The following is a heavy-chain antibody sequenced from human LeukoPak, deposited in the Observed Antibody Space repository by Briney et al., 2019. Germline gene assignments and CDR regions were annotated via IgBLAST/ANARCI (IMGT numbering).Heavy chain of an antibody. D-gene: IGHD7-27*01. CDR3: ARGNTVSLPGDRRAWYYGMDV. CDR1: SYTFTSYG. CDR2: ISAYNGNT. V-gene: IGHV1-18*01. Sequence: ASVKVSCKASSYTFTSYGISWVRQAPGQGLEWMGWISAYNGNTNYAQKLQGRVTMTTDTSTSTAYMELRSLRSDDTAVYYCARGNTVSLPGDRRAWYYGMDVWGQGTTVTVSS. J-gene: IGHJ6*02.